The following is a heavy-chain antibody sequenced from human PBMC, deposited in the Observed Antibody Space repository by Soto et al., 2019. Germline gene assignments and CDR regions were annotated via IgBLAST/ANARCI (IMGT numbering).Heavy chain of an antibody. CDR1: GFSLSNARMG. CDR3: ARSSGQLGPAQFDY. V-gene: IGHV2-26*01. J-gene: IGHJ4*02. CDR2: IFSNDEK. D-gene: IGHD6-6*01. Sequence: SGPTLVNPTETLTLTCTVSGFSLSNARMGVSWIRQPPGKALEWLAHIFSNDEKSYSTSLKSRLTISKDTSKSQVVLTMTNMDPVDTATYYCARSSGQLGPAQFDYWGQGTLVTVSS.